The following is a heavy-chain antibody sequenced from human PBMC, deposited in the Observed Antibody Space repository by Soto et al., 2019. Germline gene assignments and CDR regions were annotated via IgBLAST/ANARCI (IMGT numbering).Heavy chain of an antibody. D-gene: IGHD2-21*02. Sequence: ASVKVSCKASGYTFTSYYIHWVRQAPGQGLEWVAMINPGGGRTKNAQMFQGRVTLTRDTSAGTVDMELSSLTSDDTAVYCCARGPSCGGDCYLFDYWGQGSLVTVSS. V-gene: IGHV1-46*01. J-gene: IGHJ4*02. CDR2: INPGGGRT. CDR3: ARGPSCGGDCYLFDY. CDR1: GYTFTSYY.